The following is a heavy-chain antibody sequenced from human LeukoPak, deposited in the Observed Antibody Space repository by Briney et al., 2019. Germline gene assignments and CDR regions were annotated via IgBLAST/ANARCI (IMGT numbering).Heavy chain of an antibody. J-gene: IGHJ6*03. CDR2: TYYGGST. D-gene: IGHD3-22*01. CDR1: GGSISSGGYY. V-gene: IGHV4-31*03. Sequence: SQTLSLTCTVSGGSISSGGYYWSWIRQHPGKGLEWIGYTYYGGSTYYNPSLKSRVTISVDTSKNQFSLKLSSVTAADTAVYYCARSPYYYDSSGYYYRTGYYYYYMDVWGKGTTVTVSS. CDR3: ARSPYYYDSSGYYYRTGYYYYYMDV.